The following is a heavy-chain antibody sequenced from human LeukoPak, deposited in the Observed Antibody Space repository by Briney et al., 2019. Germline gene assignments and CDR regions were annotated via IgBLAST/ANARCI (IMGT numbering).Heavy chain of an antibody. CDR2: ISYDGSNK. V-gene: IGHV3-30*18. CDR3: AKDYCGGDCYPDS. J-gene: IGHJ4*02. D-gene: IGHD2-21*02. CDR1: GFTFRSYG. Sequence: GRSLRLSCAASGFTFRSYGMHWVRQAPGKGLEWVAVISYDGSNKYYADSVKGRFTISRDNSKNTLYLQMNSLRAEDTAVYYCAKDYCGGDCYPDSWGQGTLVTVSS.